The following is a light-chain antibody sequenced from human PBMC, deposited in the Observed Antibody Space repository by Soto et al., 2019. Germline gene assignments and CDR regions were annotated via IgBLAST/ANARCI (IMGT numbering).Light chain of an antibody. V-gene: IGKV1-5*01. CDR3: QQTYSDIP. CDR2: DAS. J-gene: IGKJ4*01. Sequence: DIQMTQSPSTLSASVGDRDTITCRASQSIGRFLAWYQHQPGKAPKLLIDDASTLESGLPSRFRGNRSGTDFTLTLSGLQLDDFESYHCQQTYSDIPVGGGTKV. CDR1: QSIGRF.